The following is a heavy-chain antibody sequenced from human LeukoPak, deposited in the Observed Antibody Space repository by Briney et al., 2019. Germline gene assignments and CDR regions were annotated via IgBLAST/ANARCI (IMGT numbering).Heavy chain of an antibody. CDR2: NNAGNGNT. V-gene: IGHV1-3*01. J-gene: IGHJ4*02. D-gene: IGHD4-17*01. CDR1: GYTFTSYA. Sequence: ASVKVSCKASGYTFTSYAMHWVRQAPGQRLEWMGWNNAGNGNTKYSQKFQGRVTITRDTSASTAYMELSSLRSEDTAVYYCAARAHDYGDTRGYFDYWGQGTLVTVSS. CDR3: AARAHDYGDTRGYFDY.